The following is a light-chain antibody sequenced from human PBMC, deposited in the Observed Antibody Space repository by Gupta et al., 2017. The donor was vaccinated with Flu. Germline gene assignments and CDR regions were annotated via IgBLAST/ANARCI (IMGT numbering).Light chain of an antibody. CDR3: ASWNDSLNGGV. CDR2: TNN. V-gene: IGLV1-44*01. J-gene: IGLJ3*02. Sequence: SSSNIGSNTVNWYQQLPRTAPKLLIYTNNRRPSGVADRISGSKSDTSAALAISGLQYENEADYYCASWNDSLNGGVFGGGTKLTVL. CDR1: SSNIGSNT.